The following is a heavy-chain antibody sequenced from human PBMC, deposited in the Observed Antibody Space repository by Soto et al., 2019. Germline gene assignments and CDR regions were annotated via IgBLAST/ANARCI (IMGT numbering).Heavy chain of an antibody. V-gene: IGHV2-5*02. CDR3: VQSRCGGDCLQSYSSHSYYGLDV. Sequence: QITLKESGPTLVKPTQTLTLTCTFSGFSLSTTGVGVGWIRQPPGKALEWLALIYWDDDKRYNPSLNSRLTITMDTSKNQVVLAMTNMDPVDTATYYCVQSRCGGDCLQSYSSHSYYGLDVWGQGTTVTVSS. CDR2: IYWDDDK. CDR1: GFSLSTTGVG. D-gene: IGHD2-21*02. J-gene: IGHJ6*02.